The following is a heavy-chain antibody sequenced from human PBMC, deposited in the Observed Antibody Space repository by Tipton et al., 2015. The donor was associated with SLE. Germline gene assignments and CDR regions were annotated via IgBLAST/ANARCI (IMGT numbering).Heavy chain of an antibody. V-gene: IGHV4-4*07. Sequence: GLVKPSETLSLTCTVSGGSISSYYWSWIRQPAGKGLEWIGRIYASGSTNYNPSLKSRVTMSVDTPKNQFSLKLSSVTAADTAVYYCARSAGYGSSWAHFDYWGQGTLVTVSS. CDR1: GGSISSYY. D-gene: IGHD6-13*01. J-gene: IGHJ4*02. CDR2: IYASGST. CDR3: ARSAGYGSSWAHFDY.